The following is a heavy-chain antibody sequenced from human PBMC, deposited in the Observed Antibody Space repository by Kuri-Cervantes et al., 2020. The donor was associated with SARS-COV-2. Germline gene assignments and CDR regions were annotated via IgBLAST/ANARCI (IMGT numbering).Heavy chain of an antibody. Sequence: ASVKVSCKASGYTFTSYAMHWVRQAPGQRLEWMGWINAGNGNTKYSQKFQGRVTMTRNTSISTAYMELSSLRSEDTAVYYCARGPSFHGDYWGQGTLVTVSS. J-gene: IGHJ4*02. CDR2: INAGNGNT. CDR3: ARGPSFHGDY. V-gene: IGHV1-3*01. CDR1: GYTFTSYA.